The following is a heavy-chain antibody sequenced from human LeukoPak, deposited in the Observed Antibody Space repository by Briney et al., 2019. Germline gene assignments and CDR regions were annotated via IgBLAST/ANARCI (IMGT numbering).Heavy chain of an antibody. CDR3: ARGENYYDSSGYYFGDY. D-gene: IGHD3-22*01. V-gene: IGHV3-21*01. Sequence: PGGSLRLSCAPSGFTFSSYSMNWVREAPGKGLECVSSISSSSSYIYYADSVKGRFTISRDNAKNSLYLQMNSLRAEDTAVYYCARGENYYDSSGYYFGDYWGQGTLVTVSS. CDR1: GFTFSSYS. J-gene: IGHJ4*02. CDR2: ISSSSSYI.